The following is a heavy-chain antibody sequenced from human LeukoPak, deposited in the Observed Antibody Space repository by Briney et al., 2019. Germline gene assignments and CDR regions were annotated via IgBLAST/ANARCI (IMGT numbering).Heavy chain of an antibody. CDR1: GFAFSAYA. V-gene: IGHV3-64D*06. Sequence: GGSLRLSCSASGFAFSAYAMHWVRQAPGKGLEDIAAINSNGYSTYYIDSVRGRFTLSRDNSKNTVYLQMSSLRAGDTAVYYCVKEILVTTSPFDYWGQGTLVTVSS. CDR3: VKEILVTTSPFDY. D-gene: IGHD4-17*01. CDR2: INSNGYST. J-gene: IGHJ4*02.